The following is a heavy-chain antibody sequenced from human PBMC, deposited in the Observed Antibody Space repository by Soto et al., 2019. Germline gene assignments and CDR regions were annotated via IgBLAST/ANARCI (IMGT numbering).Heavy chain of an antibody. V-gene: IGHV1-18*04. CDR3: ARDGSVVAVTGTDYYYGMDV. D-gene: IGHD6-19*01. CDR1: GYTFTSYG. Sequence: ASVKVSCKASGYTFTSYGISWVRQAPGQGLEWMGWISAYNGNTHYAQDFQGRVTMTTDTSTSTAYMELRRLRSDDPAVYYCARDGSVVAVTGTDYYYGMDVWGQGTTVTVSS. J-gene: IGHJ6*02. CDR2: ISAYNGNT.